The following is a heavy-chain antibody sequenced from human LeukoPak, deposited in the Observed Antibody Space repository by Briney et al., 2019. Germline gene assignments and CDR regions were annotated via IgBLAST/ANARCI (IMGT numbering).Heavy chain of an antibody. V-gene: IGHV3-53*01. Sequence: GGSLRLSCAASGFTVSTNYLSWVRQAPGKGLEWVSVIYSGGSTYYADFVKGRFTISRDNSKNTLYLQMNSLRAEDTAVYYCARDFKKSFDYWGQGTLVTVSS. CDR3: ARDFKKSFDY. CDR1: GFTVSTNY. CDR2: IYSGGST. J-gene: IGHJ4*02.